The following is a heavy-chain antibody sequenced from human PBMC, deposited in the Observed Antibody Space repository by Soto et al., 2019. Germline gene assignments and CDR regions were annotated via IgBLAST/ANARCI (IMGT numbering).Heavy chain of an antibody. Sequence: EVQLVESGGGLVKPGGSLRLSCAASGFTFSSYSMNWVRQAPGKGLEWVSSISSSSSYIYYADSVKGRFTISRDNAKNSLYLQMNSLRAEDTAVYYCASPGRTVTTDDAFDIWGQGTMVTVSS. CDR1: GFTFSSYS. V-gene: IGHV3-21*01. J-gene: IGHJ3*02. D-gene: IGHD4-17*01. CDR2: ISSSSSYI. CDR3: ASPGRTVTTDDAFDI.